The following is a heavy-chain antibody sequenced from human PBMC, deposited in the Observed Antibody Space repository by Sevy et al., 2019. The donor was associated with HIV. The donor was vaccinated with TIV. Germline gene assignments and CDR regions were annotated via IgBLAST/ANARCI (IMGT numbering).Heavy chain of an antibody. D-gene: IGHD3-16*02. J-gene: IGHJ1*01. Sequence: SETLSLTCAVSGSSISSGYYWGWIRQPPGKGLEWIGNIYHGGSTYSNPSLKSRVTISLHTSKKQFSLKLSSVTAADTAVYYCARATGSYPADYFQYWGQGTLVTVSS. CDR2: IYHGGST. V-gene: IGHV4-38-2*01. CDR3: ARATGSYPADYFQY. CDR1: GSSISSGYY.